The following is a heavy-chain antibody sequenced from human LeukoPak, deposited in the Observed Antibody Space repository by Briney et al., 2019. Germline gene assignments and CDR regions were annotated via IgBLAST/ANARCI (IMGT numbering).Heavy chain of an antibody. Sequence: GRSLRLSCAASGFTFDDYAMHWVRQAPGKGLEWVSGISWNSGSIGYADSVKGRFTISRDNAKNSLYLQMNSLRAEDTALYYYAKGRNYYDSSGNADYWGQGTLVTVSS. CDR1: GFTFDDYA. V-gene: IGHV3-9*01. CDR2: ISWNSGSI. D-gene: IGHD3-22*01. CDR3: AKGRNYYDSSGNADY. J-gene: IGHJ4*02.